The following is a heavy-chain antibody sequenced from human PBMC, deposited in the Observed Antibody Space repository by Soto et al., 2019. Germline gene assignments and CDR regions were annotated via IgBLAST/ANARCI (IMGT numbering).Heavy chain of an antibody. D-gene: IGHD4-17*01. J-gene: IGHJ6*02. CDR3: ARMDGDYNYYGLDV. CDR2: YFSDAER. CDR1: GFSLTNGRMG. Sequence: SGPTLVNPTETLTLTCSVSGFSLTNGRMGVSWIRQPPGKALEWLAHYFSDAERSYSTSMQSRLNMYKDSSGSQVVLTMTNMAPADTATYFCARMDGDYNYYGLDVWGHGIAVTVSS. V-gene: IGHV2-26*01.